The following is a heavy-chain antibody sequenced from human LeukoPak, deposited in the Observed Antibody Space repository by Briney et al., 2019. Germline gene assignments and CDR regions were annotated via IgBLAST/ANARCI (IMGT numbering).Heavy chain of an antibody. V-gene: IGHV3-23*01. J-gene: IGHJ4*02. CDR1: GFTFSNYA. Sequence: SGGSLRLSCAASGFTFSNYAMSWVRQAPGEGLEWVSAITDSGGDTYHADSVKGRFTISRDTSKNALYMQMNSLRAEDTAIYYCAKGSTTSRPYYFDYWGQGTLVTVSS. D-gene: IGHD2-2*01. CDR3: AKGSTTSRPYYFDY. CDR2: ITDSGGDT.